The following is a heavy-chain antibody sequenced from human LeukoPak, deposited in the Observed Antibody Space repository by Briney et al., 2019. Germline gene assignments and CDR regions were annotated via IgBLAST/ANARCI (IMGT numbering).Heavy chain of an antibody. J-gene: IGHJ3*02. CDR2: IYPGDSGV. V-gene: IGHV5-51*01. CDR1: GYSFSTSF. CDR3: ARRPSYDFWSGYYGVDGLDI. Sequence: GESLKISCKASGYSFSTSFIGWVRQMPGKGLEWMAIIYPGDSGVTYSPSFQGQVTFSVDKSISTAYLQWSSLKASDTAMYYCARRPSYDFWSGYYGVDGLDIWGQGTMVTVSS. D-gene: IGHD3-3*01.